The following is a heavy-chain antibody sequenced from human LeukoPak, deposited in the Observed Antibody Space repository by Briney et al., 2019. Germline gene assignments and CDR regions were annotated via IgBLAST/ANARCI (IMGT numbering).Heavy chain of an antibody. Sequence: GGSLRLSCAASGFTFSSYAMHWVRQAPGKGLEWVAVISYDGSNKYYADSVKGRFTISRDNSKNTLYLQMNSLRAEDTAVYYCARDRMASGESYYFDYWGQGTLVTVSS. CDR3: ARDRMASGESYYFDY. CDR2: ISYDGSNK. CDR1: GFTFSSYA. V-gene: IGHV3-30-3*01. D-gene: IGHD3-3*01. J-gene: IGHJ4*02.